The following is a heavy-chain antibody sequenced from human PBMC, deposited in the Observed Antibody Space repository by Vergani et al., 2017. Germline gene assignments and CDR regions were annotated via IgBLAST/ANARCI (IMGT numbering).Heavy chain of an antibody. Sequence: EVQLVESGGGLVQPGRSLRLSCAASGFTFSSYAMSWVRQAPGKGLEWVSAISGSGGSTYYADSVQGRFTISRENAKNPLYLQMNSLRAEDTAVYYCAKDHVAVAGNYYFDYWGQGTLVTVSS. CDR3: AKDHVAVAGNYYFDY. D-gene: IGHD6-19*01. V-gene: IGHV3-23*04. CDR1: GFTFSSYA. CDR2: ISGSGGST. J-gene: IGHJ4*02.